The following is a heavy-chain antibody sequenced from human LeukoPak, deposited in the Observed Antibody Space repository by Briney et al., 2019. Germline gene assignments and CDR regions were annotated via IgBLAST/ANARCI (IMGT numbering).Heavy chain of an antibody. Sequence: PGGSLRLSCAASGFTFNTYWMSWVRQTPGKGLEWVANIKNDGSEKYYVDSVKGRFTISRDNAENSLYLKMSSLRAEDTAVYYCARARNIYSSDWYRPFDYWGQGTLVTVSS. CDR2: IKNDGSEK. CDR1: GFTFNTYW. D-gene: IGHD6-19*01. V-gene: IGHV3-7*05. J-gene: IGHJ4*02. CDR3: ARARNIYSSDWYRPFDY.